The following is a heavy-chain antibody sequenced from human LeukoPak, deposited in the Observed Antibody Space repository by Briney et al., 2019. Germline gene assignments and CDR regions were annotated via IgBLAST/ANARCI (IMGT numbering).Heavy chain of an antibody. J-gene: IGHJ4*02. Sequence: PGRSLRLSCAASGFTFDDYAMHWVRQAPGKGLEWVSGISWNSGSIGYADSVKGRFTISRDNAKNSLYLQMNSLRAEDTALYYCARVGSSWYPRLDSWEDLNDYWGQGTLVTVSS. CDR1: GFTFDDYA. CDR2: ISWNSGSI. V-gene: IGHV3-9*01. D-gene: IGHD6-13*01. CDR3: ARVGSSWYPRLDSWEDLNDY.